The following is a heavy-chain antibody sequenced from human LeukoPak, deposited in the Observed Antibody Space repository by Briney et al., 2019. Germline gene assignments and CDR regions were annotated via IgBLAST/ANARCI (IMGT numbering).Heavy chain of an antibody. Sequence: GASVKVSCKASGYTFTGYYMHWVRQAPGQGLEWMGWINPNSGGTNYAQKFQGRVTMTRDTSISTAYMELSRLRSDDTAVYYCARDPALGYSYGYIRSYYFDYWGQGTLVTVSS. CDR3: ARDPALGYSYGYIRSYYFDY. CDR1: GYTFTGYY. J-gene: IGHJ4*02. D-gene: IGHD5-18*01. V-gene: IGHV1-2*02. CDR2: INPNSGGT.